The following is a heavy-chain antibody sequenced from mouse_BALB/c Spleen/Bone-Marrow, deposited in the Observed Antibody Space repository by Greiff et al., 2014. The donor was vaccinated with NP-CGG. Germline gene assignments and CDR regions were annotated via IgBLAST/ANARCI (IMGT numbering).Heavy chain of an antibody. J-gene: IGHJ4*01. V-gene: IGHV14-3*02. D-gene: IGHD2-4*01. CDR1: GFNTKDTY. CDR3: AKYGGLRYAMDY. CDR2: IDPANGNT. Sequence: EVKLMESGAELVKPGASVKLSCTASGFNTKDTYMHWVKQRPEQGLEWIGRIDPANGNTEYDPKFQGKATITADTSSNTAYLQLSSLTSEDTAVYYCAKYGGLRYAMDYWGQGTSVTVSS.